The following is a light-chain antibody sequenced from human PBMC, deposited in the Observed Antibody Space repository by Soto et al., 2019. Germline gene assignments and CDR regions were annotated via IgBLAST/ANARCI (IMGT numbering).Light chain of an antibody. V-gene: IGKV3-20*01. CDR3: QQHTSSPHMYT. CDR1: QSVSSSY. Sequence: EIVLTQSPGTLSLSPGGRATLSCRASQSVSSSYLVWYQQKGGQAPRLLISGASSRATGIPDRFSGSGSGTDFTLTISRLEPEDFAVYYCQQHTSSPHMYTFGQGTRLEIK. J-gene: IGKJ2*01. CDR2: GAS.